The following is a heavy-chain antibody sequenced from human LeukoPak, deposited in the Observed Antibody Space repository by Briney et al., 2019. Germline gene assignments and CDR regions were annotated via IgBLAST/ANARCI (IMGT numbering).Heavy chain of an antibody. D-gene: IGHD4-23*01. CDR1: RFNVNNYW. CDR3: VKDFGGNSDY. J-gene: IGHJ4*02. Sequence: PGGSLRLSCAASRFNVNNYWMHWVRQAPGKGLVWVSRINEDGRVTSYAGSVRGRFTISRDSVENTLHLQMNSLRAEDTAMYYCVKDFGGNSDYWGQGTLVTVSS. CDR2: INEDGRVT. V-gene: IGHV3-74*01.